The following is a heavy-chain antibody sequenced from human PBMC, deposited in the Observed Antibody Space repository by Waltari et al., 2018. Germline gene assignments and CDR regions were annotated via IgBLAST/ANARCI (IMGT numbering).Heavy chain of an antibody. CDR2: INWEGSST. CDR1: GFAFDHYA. D-gene: IGHD4-4*01. Sequence: EEPLVESGGGVVRPGGSMRLSCAASGFAFDHYAMAWVRQAPGKGLGWVSGINWEGSSTGYADSVKGRFTISRDNAKNSLHLHVNSLTAEDTAFYYCARVNSNYVNWFDPWGQGTLVIVSS. CDR3: ARVNSNYVNWFDP. V-gene: IGHV3-20*04. J-gene: IGHJ5*02.